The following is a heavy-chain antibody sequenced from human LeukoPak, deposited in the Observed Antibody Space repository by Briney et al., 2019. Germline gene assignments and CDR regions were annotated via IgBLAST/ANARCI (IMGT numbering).Heavy chain of an antibody. CDR2: IYYSGST. CDR1: GGSISTSSYY. CDR3: ARDSTTVTRSAFDI. J-gene: IGHJ3*02. V-gene: IGHV4-61*01. Sequence: SETLSLTCAVSGGSISTSSYYWGWVRQPPGKGLEWIGYIYYSGSTNYNPTLKSRVTISVDTSKNQFSPKLSSVTAADTAVYYCARDSTTVTRSAFDIWGQGTMVTVSS. D-gene: IGHD4-17*01.